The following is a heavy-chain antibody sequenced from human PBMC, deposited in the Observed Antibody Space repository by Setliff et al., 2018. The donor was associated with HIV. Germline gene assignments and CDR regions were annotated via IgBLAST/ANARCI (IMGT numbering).Heavy chain of an antibody. D-gene: IGHD6-25*01. Sequence: PGGSLRLSCAASGFTFSSYGMHWVRQAPGKGLEWVSFISSSSSYIYYADSVKGRFTISRDNAKSSLYLQMNSLRAEDTAVYYCTRTSRAAYWGRGTLVTVSS. CDR2: ISSSSSYI. CDR1: GFTFSSYG. V-gene: IGHV3-21*06. CDR3: TRTSRAAY. J-gene: IGHJ4*02.